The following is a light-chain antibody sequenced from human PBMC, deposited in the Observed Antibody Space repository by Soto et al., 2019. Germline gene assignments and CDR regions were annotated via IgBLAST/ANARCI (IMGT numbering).Light chain of an antibody. CDR3: SSYTSDAIQVV. CDR1: SSDVGLFDY. CDR2: DVN. J-gene: IGLJ2*01. Sequence: QSALTQPASVSGSLGQSITISCSGTSSDVGLFDYVSWYQQHPGKVPKLMIYDVNDRPSGVSDRFSGSKSGNTASLTISGVQAEDEADYFCSSYTSDAIQVVFGGGTKVTVL. V-gene: IGLV2-14*03.